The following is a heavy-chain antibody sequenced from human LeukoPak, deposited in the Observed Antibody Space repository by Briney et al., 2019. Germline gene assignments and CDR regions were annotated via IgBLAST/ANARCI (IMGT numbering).Heavy chain of an antibody. CDR1: GFTFTNNF. Sequence: GGSLRLSCAASGFTFTNNFMSWVRQVPGKGLEWVANIKQDGSETTYADSVRGRFTIFRDNAKDSVYLQMNSLRAEDSATYYCVREGFYFFDFWGQGTLVTISS. CDR2: IKQDGSET. V-gene: IGHV3-7*01. J-gene: IGHJ4*01. CDR3: VREGFYFFDF.